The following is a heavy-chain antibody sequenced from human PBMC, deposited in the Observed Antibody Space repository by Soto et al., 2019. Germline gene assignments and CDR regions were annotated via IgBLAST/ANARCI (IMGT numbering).Heavy chain of an antibody. V-gene: IGHV4-39*01. CDR2: IYYSGST. J-gene: IGHJ4*02. D-gene: IGHD2-15*01. CDR3: ARLGLTGRGAVDCSGGSCYPRHFDY. CDR1: GGSISSSSYY. Sequence: PSETLSLTCTVSGGSISSSSYYWGWIRQPPGKGLEWIGSIYYSGSTYYNPSLKSRVTISVDTSKNQFSLKLSSVTAADTAVYYCARLGLTGRGAVDCSGGSCYPRHFDYWGQGTLVTVSS.